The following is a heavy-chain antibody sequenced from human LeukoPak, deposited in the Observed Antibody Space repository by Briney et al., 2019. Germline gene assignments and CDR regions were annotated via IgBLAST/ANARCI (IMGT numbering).Heavy chain of an antibody. CDR1: GGSISSYY. V-gene: IGHV4-59*01. CDR3: ASFECCSSTSCYSPLLH. D-gene: IGHD2-2*01. CDR2: IFYSGST. Sequence: PSETLSLTCTVSGGSISSYYWSWIRQPPGKGLEWIGYIFYSGSTNYNPSLKSRVTISVDTSKNQFSLKLSSVTAADTAVYYCASFECCSSTSCYSPLLHWGQGTLVTVSS. J-gene: IGHJ4*02.